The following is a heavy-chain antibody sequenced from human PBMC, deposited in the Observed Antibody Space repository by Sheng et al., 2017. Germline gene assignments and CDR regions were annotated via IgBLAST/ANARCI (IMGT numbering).Heavy chain of an antibody. Sequence: EVQLVESGGGLVQPGGSLRLSCAASGFTFSSYSMNWVRQAPGKGLEWVSYISSSSSTIYYADSVKGRFTISRDNAKNSLYLQMNSLRAEDTAVYYCARDQVGFTVTTLDYWGQGTLVTVSS. J-gene: IGHJ4*02. V-gene: IGHV3-48*01. CDR3: ARDQVGFTVTTLDY. CDR1: GFTFSSYS. CDR2: ISSSSSTI. D-gene: IGHD4-4*01.